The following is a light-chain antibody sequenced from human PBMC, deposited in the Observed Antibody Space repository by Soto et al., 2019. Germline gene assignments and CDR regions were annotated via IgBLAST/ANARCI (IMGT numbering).Light chain of an antibody. CDR3: SSYAGSYTLV. V-gene: IGLV2-11*01. CDR2: DVS. CDR1: SSDVGGYNY. J-gene: IGLJ3*02. Sequence: QSALTQPRSVSGSPGQSVTISCTGTSSDVGGYNYVSWYQQNPGKAPKVMIYDVSKRPSGVPDRFSGSKSGNTASLTISGLQADDEADSYCSSYAGSYTLVFGGGTKLTVL.